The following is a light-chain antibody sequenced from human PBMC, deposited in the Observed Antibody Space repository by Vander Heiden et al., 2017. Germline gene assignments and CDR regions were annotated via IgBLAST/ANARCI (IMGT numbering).Light chain of an antibody. CDR3: QQYGSS. CDR1: QSVSSSY. CDR2: GAS. Sequence: IVLTQSPGTLSLSPGERATLSCRASQSVSSSYLAWYQQKPGQAPRLLIYGASSRATGIPDRFSGRGSGTDFTLTISRLEPEDFAVYYCQQYGSSFGQGTKLEIK. V-gene: IGKV3-20*01. J-gene: IGKJ2*01.